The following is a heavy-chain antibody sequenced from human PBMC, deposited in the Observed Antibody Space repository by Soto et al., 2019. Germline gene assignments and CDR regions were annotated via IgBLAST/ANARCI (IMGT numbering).Heavy chain of an antibody. CDR2: IIPILGIA. CDR1: GGTFSSYT. J-gene: IGHJ5*02. CDR3: ARLLPAAGNPPSTWFDP. D-gene: IGHD6-13*01. Sequence: QVQLVQSGAEVKKPGSSVKVSCKASGGTFSSYTISWVRQAPGQGLEWMGRIIPILGIANYAQKFQGRVTIIADKPTSTAHIQLSSLRSEETALYYCARLLPAAGNPPSTWFDPWGQGTLVPVSS. V-gene: IGHV1-69*02.